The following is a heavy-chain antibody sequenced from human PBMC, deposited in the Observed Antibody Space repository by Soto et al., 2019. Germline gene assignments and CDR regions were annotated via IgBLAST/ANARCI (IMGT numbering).Heavy chain of an antibody. Sequence: SETLSLTCTVSGASISSYYWTWIRQPPGKGLEWIGYIYYSGGTNYNPSLKSRVTISIDTSKNQFSLKLSSVTAADTAVYYCARDYSGASTFDYWGQGILVTVSS. V-gene: IGHV4-59*01. CDR3: ARDYSGASTFDY. CDR1: GASISSYY. CDR2: IYYSGGT. D-gene: IGHD6-19*01. J-gene: IGHJ4*02.